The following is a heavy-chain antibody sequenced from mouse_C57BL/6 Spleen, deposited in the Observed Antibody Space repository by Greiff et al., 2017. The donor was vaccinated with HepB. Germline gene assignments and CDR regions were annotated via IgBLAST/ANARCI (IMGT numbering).Heavy chain of an antibody. Sequence: VQLQQSGAELVRPGASVKLSCTASGFNIKDDYMHWVKQRPEQGLEWIGWIDPENGDTEYASKFQGKATITADPSSNTAYLQLSSLTSEDTAVYYCTPRGAMDYWGQGTSVTVSS. CDR2: IDPENGDT. CDR1: GFNIKDDY. J-gene: IGHJ4*01. CDR3: TPRGAMDY. V-gene: IGHV14-4*01.